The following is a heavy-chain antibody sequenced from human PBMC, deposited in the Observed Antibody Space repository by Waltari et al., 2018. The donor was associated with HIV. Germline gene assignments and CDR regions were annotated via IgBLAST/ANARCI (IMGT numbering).Heavy chain of an antibody. D-gene: IGHD5-18*01. CDR2: ISYYGINK. J-gene: IGHJ4*02. Sequence: QVQLVESGGGVVQPGRSLRLSCAASGFTFSTYGMHWVRQAPGRGLEGVAVISYYGINKYYADSVKGRFTISRDNSKNTLYLQLNSLRAEDTAMYYCAKDKGGYTYIFDYWGQGTLVTVSS. V-gene: IGHV3-30*18. CDR3: AKDKGGYTYIFDY. CDR1: GFTFSTYG.